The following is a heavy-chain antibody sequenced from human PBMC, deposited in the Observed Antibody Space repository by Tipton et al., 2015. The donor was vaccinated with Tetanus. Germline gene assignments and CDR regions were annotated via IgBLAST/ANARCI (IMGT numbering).Heavy chain of an antibody. CDR2: IYFSGST. J-gene: IGHJ4*02. D-gene: IGHD3-22*01. V-gene: IGHV4-39*01. CDR1: GASISNSSSY. CDR3: AKLFRVSARGITMVVVVPPGYFDY. Sequence: TLSLTCTVSGASISNSSSYWGWIRQSPGKGLEWIGNIYFSGSTYYNPSLKSRVTISVDTSKNQFSLRLNSVTAADTAVYYRAKLFRVSARGITMVVVVPPGYFDYWGQGTLVPVSS.